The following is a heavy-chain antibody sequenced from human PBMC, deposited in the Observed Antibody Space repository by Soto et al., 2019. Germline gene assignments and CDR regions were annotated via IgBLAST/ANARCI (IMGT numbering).Heavy chain of an antibody. CDR1: GFTFSTYA. D-gene: IGHD4-4*01. Sequence: PGGSLRLSCAGSGFTFSTYAMQWVRQAPGKGLEWVAAISKEGTHTYYADSVQGRVTISRDNSQNTLSLQMNSLIPDDTALYYCARATTVLTRFESWGKGTLVTVSS. CDR2: ISKEGTHT. CDR3: ARATTVLTRFES. J-gene: IGHJ4*02. V-gene: IGHV3-30*04.